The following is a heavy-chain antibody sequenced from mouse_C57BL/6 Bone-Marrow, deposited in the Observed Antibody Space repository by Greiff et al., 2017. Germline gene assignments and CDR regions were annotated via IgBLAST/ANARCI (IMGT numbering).Heavy chain of an antibody. CDR3: ARWSSGYGPLDY. Sequence: QVQLQQPGAELVRPGSSVKLSCKASGYTFTSYWMDWVKQRPGQGLEWIGNIYPSDSETHYNQKFKDKATLTVDKSSSTAYMQLSSLTSEDSAVYYGARWSSGYGPLDYWGKGTTLTVSS. CDR2: IYPSDSET. J-gene: IGHJ2*01. V-gene: IGHV1-61*01. D-gene: IGHD3-1*01. CDR1: GYTFTSYW.